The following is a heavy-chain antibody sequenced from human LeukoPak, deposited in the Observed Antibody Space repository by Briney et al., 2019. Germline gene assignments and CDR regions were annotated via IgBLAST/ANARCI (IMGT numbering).Heavy chain of an antibody. CDR3: AKDRLSSGRNDILTGYADY. V-gene: IGHV3-23*01. CDR1: GFTFISYA. D-gene: IGHD3-9*01. J-gene: IGHJ4*02. CDR2: ICGSGGST. Sequence: GGSLRLSCAASGFTFISYAMSWARQAPGKGLEGVSAICGSGGSTYYADSVKGRFTSSRDNSKNTLYLQMNSLRAEDTAVYYCAKDRLSSGRNDILTGYADYWGQGTLVTVSS.